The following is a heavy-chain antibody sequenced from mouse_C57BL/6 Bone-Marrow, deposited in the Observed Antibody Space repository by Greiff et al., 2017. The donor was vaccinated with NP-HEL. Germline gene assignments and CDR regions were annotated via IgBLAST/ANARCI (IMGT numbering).Heavy chain of an antibody. J-gene: IGHJ4*01. Sequence: QVQLQQPGAELVRPGISVKLSCKASGYTFTSYWMHWVKQRPGQGLEWIGVIDPSDSYTNYNQKFKGKATLTVDTSSSTAYMQLSSLTSEDSAVYYCARNGGLRLHYYAMDYWGQGTSVTVSS. D-gene: IGHD2-4*01. CDR2: IDPSDSYT. CDR3: ARNGGLRLHYYAMDY. V-gene: IGHV1-59*01. CDR1: GYTFTSYW.